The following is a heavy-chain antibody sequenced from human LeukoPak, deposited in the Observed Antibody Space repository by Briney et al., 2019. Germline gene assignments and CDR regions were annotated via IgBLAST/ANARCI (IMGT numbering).Heavy chain of an antibody. CDR3: ARDRPGYCSGGSCYGLDY. Sequence: ASVKVSCKASGGTFSSYAISWVRQAPGQGLEWMGGIIPIIGTANYAQKFQGRVTITADESTSTAYMELSSLRSEDTAVYYCARDRPGYCSGGSCYGLDYWGQGTLVTVSS. CDR2: IIPIIGTA. CDR1: GGTFSSYA. J-gene: IGHJ4*02. V-gene: IGHV1-69*13. D-gene: IGHD2-15*01.